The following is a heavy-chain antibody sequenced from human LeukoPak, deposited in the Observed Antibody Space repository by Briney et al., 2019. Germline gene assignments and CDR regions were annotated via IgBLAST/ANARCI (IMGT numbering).Heavy chain of an antibody. CDR3: ARALRLGELNGY. V-gene: IGHV4-39*01. CDR2: IYYSGST. D-gene: IGHD3-16*01. Sequence: PSETLSLTCTVSGDSISSSSSYWGWIRQPPGEGLEWIGSIYYSGSTYYNTSLKSRVTISVDTSKNQFSLRLNSVTAADTAVYYCARALRLGELNGYWGQGTLVTVSS. J-gene: IGHJ4*02. CDR1: GDSISSSSSY.